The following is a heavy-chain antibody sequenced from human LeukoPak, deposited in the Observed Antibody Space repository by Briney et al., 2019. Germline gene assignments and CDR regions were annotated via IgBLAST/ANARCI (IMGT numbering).Heavy chain of an antibody. D-gene: IGHD2/OR15-2a*01. V-gene: IGHV1-18*01. J-gene: IGHJ4*02. CDR1: GYTFTSYG. CDR3: AKAPLTTYPW. Sequence: ASVKVSCKASGYTFTSYGISWVRQAPGQGLEWMGWISAYNGNTKLSQKFQGRVTITSDTSASTAYMEMSSLRFDDTAVYYCAKAPLTTYPWWGQGTLVTVSS. CDR2: ISAYNGNT.